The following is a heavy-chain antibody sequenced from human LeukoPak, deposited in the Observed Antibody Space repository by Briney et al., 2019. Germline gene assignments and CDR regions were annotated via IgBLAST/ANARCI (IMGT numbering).Heavy chain of an antibody. CDR1: GFTFSSYE. CDR2: ISSSGSTI. Sequence: GGSLRLSCAASGFTFSSYEMNWVRQAPGKGLEWVSYISSSGSTIYYADSVKGRFTISRDNAKNSLYLQMNSLRAEDTAVYYCARDLNYDSSGLYDYWGQGTLVTVSS. CDR3: ARDLNYDSSGLYDY. D-gene: IGHD3-22*01. V-gene: IGHV3-48*03. J-gene: IGHJ4*02.